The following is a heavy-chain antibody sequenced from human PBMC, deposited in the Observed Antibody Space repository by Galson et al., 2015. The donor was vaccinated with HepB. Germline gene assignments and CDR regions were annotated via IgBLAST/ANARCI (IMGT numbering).Heavy chain of an antibody. CDR1: GFIFTRYA. Sequence: SLRLSCAASGFIFTRYAMTWVRQAPGKGLEWVASITSSGGKTYYTDSVKGRFTISRDNSKNTLFLQLNSLRAEDTAVYYCAKDGIMVANNPYHFHYWGQGTLVTVSS. D-gene: IGHD2-15*01. J-gene: IGHJ4*02. CDR2: ITSSGGKT. CDR3: AKDGIMVANNPYHFHY. V-gene: IGHV3-23*01.